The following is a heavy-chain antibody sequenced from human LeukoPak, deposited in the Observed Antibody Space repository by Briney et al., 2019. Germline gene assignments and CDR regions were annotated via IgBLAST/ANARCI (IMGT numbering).Heavy chain of an antibody. CDR2: ISAYNGNT. Sequence: ASVKVSCKASGYTFTCYGISWVRQAPGQGLEWMGWISAYNGNTNYAQKLQGRVTMTTDTSTSTAYMELRSLRSDDTAVYYCARSGDYYDSSGYRYWGQGTLVTVSS. J-gene: IGHJ4*02. CDR3: ARSGDYYDSSGYRY. CDR1: GYTFTCYG. V-gene: IGHV1-18*01. D-gene: IGHD3-22*01.